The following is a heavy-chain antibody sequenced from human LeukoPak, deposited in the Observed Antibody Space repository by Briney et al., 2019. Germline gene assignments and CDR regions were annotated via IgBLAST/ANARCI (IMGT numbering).Heavy chain of an antibody. J-gene: IGHJ4*02. V-gene: IGHV3-7*01. CDR1: GFTFSSYW. D-gene: IGHD6-13*01. Sequence: PGGSLRLSCAASGFTFSSYWMTWVRQAPGKRLEWLANIKQDGSEKSYVDSVKGRFTISRDNAKNSLYLQMNSLRAEDTAVYYCARELRGSSCSDYWGQGTLVTVSS. CDR2: IKQDGSEK. CDR3: ARELRGSSCSDY.